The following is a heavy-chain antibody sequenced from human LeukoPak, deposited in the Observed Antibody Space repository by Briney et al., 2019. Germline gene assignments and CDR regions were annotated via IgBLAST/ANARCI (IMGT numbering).Heavy chain of an antibody. CDR1: VYTITIYG. Sequence: GGLVKISCKASVYTITIYGISCVRQGPGQGLKRKGWISAYNGNTNYAQKLQGRVTMTTDTSTSTAYMELRSLRSDDTAVYYCARHDCSSTSCYGSYYYYMDVWGKGTTVTVSS. D-gene: IGHD2-2*01. V-gene: IGHV1-18*01. CDR3: ARHDCSSTSCYGSYYYYMDV. CDR2: ISAYNGNT. J-gene: IGHJ6*03.